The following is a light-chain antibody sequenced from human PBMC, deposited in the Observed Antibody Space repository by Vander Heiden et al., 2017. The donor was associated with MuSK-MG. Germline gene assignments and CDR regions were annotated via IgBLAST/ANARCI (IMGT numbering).Light chain of an antibody. CDR2: MNN. CDR1: SSNIGSNT. Sequence: QSVLTQPPSASGTPGQRVTISCSGSSSNIGSNTVNWYQQLPGTAPKLLIYMNNQRPSGVPDRFSGSKSGTSASLAISGLQSEEEADDYCAAWDDSLNGVVFGGGTKLTVL. V-gene: IGLV1-44*01. J-gene: IGLJ2*01. CDR3: AAWDDSLNGVV.